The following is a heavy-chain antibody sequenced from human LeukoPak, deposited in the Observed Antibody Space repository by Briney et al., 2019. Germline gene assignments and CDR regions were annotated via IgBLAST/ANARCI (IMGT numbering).Heavy chain of an antibody. CDR3: AEISHGTTVTRNYFDY. Sequence: PGGSLRLSCAASGFTFSSYGMHWVRQAPGKGLEWVAVISYDGSNKYYADSVKGRFTISRDNSKNTLYLQMNSLRAEDTAVYYCAEISHGTTVTRNYFDYWGQGTLVTVSS. J-gene: IGHJ4*02. V-gene: IGHV3-30*18. CDR2: ISYDGSNK. D-gene: IGHD4-17*01. CDR1: GFTFSSYG.